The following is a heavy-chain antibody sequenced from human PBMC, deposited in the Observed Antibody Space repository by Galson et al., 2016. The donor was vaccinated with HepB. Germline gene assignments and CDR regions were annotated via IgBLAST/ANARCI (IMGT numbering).Heavy chain of an antibody. CDR2: INPSGGST. V-gene: IGHV1-46*03. CDR3: ARTSGYITLAQGVIRGPHYYYGMDV. D-gene: IGHD3-10*01. CDR1: EDTFTSYY. Sequence: SVKVSCKASEDTFTSYYIHWVRQAPGQGLEWMAIINPSGGSTTYAQKFQGRVTMTRDTSTSTVYMELSSLRSGDTAVYYCARTSGYITLAQGVIRGPHYYYGMDVWGKGTTVTVSS. J-gene: IGHJ6*04.